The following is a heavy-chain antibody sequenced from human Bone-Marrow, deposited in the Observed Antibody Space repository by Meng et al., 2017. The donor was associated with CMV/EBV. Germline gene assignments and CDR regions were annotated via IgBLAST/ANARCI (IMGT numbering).Heavy chain of an antibody. D-gene: IGHD1-7*01. V-gene: IGHV1-2*02. CDR3: ARGASITGTGGFDY. J-gene: IGHJ4*02. CDR2: INPNSGGT. Sequence: ASVKVSCKASGYTFTGYYMHWVRQAPGQGLEWMGWINPNSGGTNYAQKFQGTVTMTRDTSISTAYMELSSLRSEDTAVYYCARGASITGTGGFDYWGQGTLVTVSS. CDR1: GYTFTGYY.